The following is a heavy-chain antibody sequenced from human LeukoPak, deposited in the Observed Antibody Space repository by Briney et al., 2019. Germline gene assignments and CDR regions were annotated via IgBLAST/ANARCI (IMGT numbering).Heavy chain of an antibody. Sequence: SETLPLTCAVYGGSFSGYYWSWIRQPPGKGLEWIGEINHSGSSNYNPSLKSRVTISVDTSKNQFSLKLSSVTAADTAVYYCARVSPFVRPYHYNWFDPWGQGTLVTVSS. CDR3: ARVSPFVRPYHYNWFDP. CDR2: INHSGSS. CDR1: GGSFSGYY. V-gene: IGHV4-34*01. J-gene: IGHJ5*02. D-gene: IGHD3-16*01.